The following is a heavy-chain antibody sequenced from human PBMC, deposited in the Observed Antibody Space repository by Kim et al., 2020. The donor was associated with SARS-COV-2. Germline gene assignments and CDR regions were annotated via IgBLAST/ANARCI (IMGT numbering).Heavy chain of an antibody. CDR1: GFTFSSYA. D-gene: IGHD5-18*01. CDR2: ISYDGSNK. Sequence: GGSLRLSCAASGFTFSSYAMHWVRQAPGKGLEWVAVISYDGSNKYYADSVKGRFTISRDNSKNTLYLQMNSLRAEDTAVYYCARERGYSYGTPTCWGQGTLVTVSS. CDR3: ARERGYSYGTPTC. V-gene: IGHV3-30*04. J-gene: IGHJ4*02.